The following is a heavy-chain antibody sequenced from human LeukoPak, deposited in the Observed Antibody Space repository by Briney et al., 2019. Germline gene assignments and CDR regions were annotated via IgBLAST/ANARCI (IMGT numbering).Heavy chain of an antibody. J-gene: IGHJ5*02. CDR2: IIPIFGTV. D-gene: IGHD3-3*01. V-gene: IGHV1-69*13. CDR1: GGTFSSYA. CDR3: ARSYDFWSGYFNWFDP. Sequence: GASVKVSCKASGGTFSSYAISWVRQAPGQGLEWMGGIIPIFGTVKYAQKFQGRVTITADESTSTAYMELSSLRSEDTAVYCCARSYDFWSGYFNWFDPWGQGILVTVSS.